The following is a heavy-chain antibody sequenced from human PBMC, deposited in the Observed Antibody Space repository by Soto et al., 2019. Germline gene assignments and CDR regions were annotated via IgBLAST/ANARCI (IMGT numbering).Heavy chain of an antibody. D-gene: IGHD4-17*01. J-gene: IGHJ4*02. CDR3: TTVFDF. V-gene: IGHV3-74*01. Sequence: EMQLMESGGGLVQPGGSLRLSCTASGFTLRGLWIHWVRQAPGKGLEWVSRIETNGGGTSYADSVKGRFAISTDSAKNTFYLQMNSLRVDDTAVYYCTTVFDFWGQGTLVAVSS. CDR2: IETNGGGT. CDR1: GFTLRGLW.